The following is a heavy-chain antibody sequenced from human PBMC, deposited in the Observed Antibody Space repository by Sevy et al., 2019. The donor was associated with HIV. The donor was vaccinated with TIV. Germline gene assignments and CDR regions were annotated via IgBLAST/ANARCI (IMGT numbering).Heavy chain of an antibody. CDR2: ISWNSRNI. CDR1: GFSFRDHA. J-gene: IGHJ6*02. D-gene: IGHD2-21*01. V-gene: IGHV3-9*01. Sequence: GGSLRLSCAASGFSFRDHAMHSVRQVPGKGLEWVSGISWNSRNIGYADSVKGRFTISRDNAKNLVFLQMNSLRPEDTALYFCAKDINRGFCGLNLYPYYYYFYGLDAWGQGTTVTVSS. CDR3: AKDINRGFCGLNLYPYYYYFYGLDA.